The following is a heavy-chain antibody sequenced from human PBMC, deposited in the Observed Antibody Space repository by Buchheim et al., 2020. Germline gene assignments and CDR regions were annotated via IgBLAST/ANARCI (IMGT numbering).Heavy chain of an antibody. CDR3: ARLQDDYGDFYYMGV. V-gene: IGHV4-39*01. CDR1: GGSVSSSSYY. CDR2: ISYSGST. J-gene: IGHJ6*03. D-gene: IGHD4-17*01. Sequence: QLQLQESGPGLVKPSETLSLTCTVSGGSVSSSSYYWGWVRQPPEKGLEWIGSISYSGSTYYNPSLKSRVSISVDPSKNHISLRLSYVTAADTAVYYCARLQDDYGDFYYMGVWGEGTT.